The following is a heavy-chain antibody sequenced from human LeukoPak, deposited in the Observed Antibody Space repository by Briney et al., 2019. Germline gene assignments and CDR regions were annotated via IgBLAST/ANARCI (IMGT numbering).Heavy chain of an antibody. Sequence: PGGSLRLSCSASGFTFSCCAMHWVRLAPGTGLEYVSGTSSNGGTTYYADSVKGRFTISRDNAKNSLYLQMNSLRAEDTAVYYCARYQKGGYYYYYGMDVWGQGTTVTVSS. CDR3: ARYQKGGYYYYYGMDV. D-gene: IGHD3-16*01. CDR2: TSSNGGTT. J-gene: IGHJ6*02. V-gene: IGHV3-64*04. CDR1: GFTFSCCA.